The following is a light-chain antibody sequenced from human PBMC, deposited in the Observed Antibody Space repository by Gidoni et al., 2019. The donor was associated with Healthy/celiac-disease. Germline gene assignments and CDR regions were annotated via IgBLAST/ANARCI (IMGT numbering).Light chain of an antibody. V-gene: IGLV2-14*01. CDR3: SSYTSSSTLYV. Sequence: QSALTQPASVSGSPGQSITISCTGTSSDVGGYNYVSWYQQPPGKAPKLMIYEVSNQPSGVSNRFSGSKSGNTASLTISGLQAEDEADYYCSSYTSSSTLYVFGTGTKVTVL. J-gene: IGLJ1*01. CDR2: EVS. CDR1: SSDVGGYNY.